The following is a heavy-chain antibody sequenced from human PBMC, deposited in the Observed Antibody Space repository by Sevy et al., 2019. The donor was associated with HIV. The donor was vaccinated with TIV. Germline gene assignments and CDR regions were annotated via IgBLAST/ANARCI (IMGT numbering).Heavy chain of an antibody. V-gene: IGHV1-2*06. D-gene: IGHD3-22*01. CDR3: ARDGDSSALGWFDP. CDR1: GYTFSGYY. CDR2: INPNSGGT. Sequence: ASVKVSCKASGYTFSGYYMHWVRQAAGQGLEWMGRINPNSGGTNYAQKFQGRVTMTRDTSISTAYMELSRLRSDDTAVYYCARDGDSSALGWFDPWGQGTLVTVSS. J-gene: IGHJ5*02.